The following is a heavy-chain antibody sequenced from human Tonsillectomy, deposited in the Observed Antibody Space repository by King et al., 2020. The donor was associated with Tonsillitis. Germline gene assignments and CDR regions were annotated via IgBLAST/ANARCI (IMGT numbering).Heavy chain of an antibody. CDR2: VHYSGST. D-gene: IGHD6-6*01. Sequence: VQLQESGPGLVKHSETLSLTCTVSGGSITSYYWSWIRQPPGPGLEWIGFVHYSGSTNYNPSLRSRVTMSVDTSKNHFSLRLTSVTAADTAVYYCARPYSSSFWYFDLWGRGTLVTVSS. CDR3: ARPYSSSFWYFDL. CDR1: GGSITSYY. V-gene: IGHV4-59*08. J-gene: IGHJ2*01.